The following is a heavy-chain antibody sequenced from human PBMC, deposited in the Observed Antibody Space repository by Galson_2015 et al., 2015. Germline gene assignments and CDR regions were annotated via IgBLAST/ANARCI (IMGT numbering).Heavy chain of an antibody. J-gene: IGHJ6*02. D-gene: IGHD4-17*01. CDR1: GGSISSGDYY. CDR3: ARGGSMTTASLDV. CDR2: IYYSGST. Sequence: SLTCTVSGGSISSGDYYWSWIRQPPGKGLEWIGYIYYSGSTYYNPSLKSRVTISVDTSKNQFSLKLSSVTAADTAVYYCARGGSMTTASLDVWGQGTTVTVSS. V-gene: IGHV4-30-4*01.